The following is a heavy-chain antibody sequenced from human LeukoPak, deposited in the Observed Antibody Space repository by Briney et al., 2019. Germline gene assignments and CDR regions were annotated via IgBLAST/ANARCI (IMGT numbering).Heavy chain of an antibody. V-gene: IGHV4-31*03. D-gene: IGHD2-15*01. CDR1: GGSISSGGYY. J-gene: IGHJ1*01. CDR3: ALGYCGGGSCYAREYFQH. CDR2: IYYSGST. Sequence: PSQTLSLTCTVSGGSISSGGYYWTWIRPHPGKGLEWIGYIYYSGSTYYNPSLKSRVTISVDTSKNQFSLRLSSVTAADTAVYYCALGYCGGGSCYAREYFQHWGQGTLVTVSS.